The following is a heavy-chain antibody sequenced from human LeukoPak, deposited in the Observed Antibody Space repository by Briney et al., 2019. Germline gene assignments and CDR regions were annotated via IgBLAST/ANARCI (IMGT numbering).Heavy chain of an antibody. CDR2: IDPSDSYT. J-gene: IGHJ5*02. CDR1: GYRFTNYW. CDR3: ARRVVVPTAGSFDP. D-gene: IGHD2-2*01. V-gene: IGHV5-10-1*01. Sequence: GESLQISCKGSGYRFTNYWISWVRQMPGKGLEWMGRIDPSDSYTSYSPSFHGHVTTSVDKSISTAYLQWSSLEASDTAMYYCARRVVVPTAGSFDPWGQGTLVIVSS.